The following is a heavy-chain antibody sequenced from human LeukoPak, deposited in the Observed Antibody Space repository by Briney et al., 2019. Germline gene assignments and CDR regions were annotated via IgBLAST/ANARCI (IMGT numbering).Heavy chain of an antibody. CDR1: GFTFSSSA. CDR2: ISSSGGST. Sequence: PGGSLRLSCSASGFTFSSSAMHWVRQAPGKGLEYVSAISSSGGSTYYADSVKGRFTISRDNSKNTLYLQMSSLRADDTAAYYCVKPFSGSYYGYFDYWGQGTLVTVSS. D-gene: IGHD1-26*01. V-gene: IGHV3-64D*06. J-gene: IGHJ4*02. CDR3: VKPFSGSYYGYFDY.